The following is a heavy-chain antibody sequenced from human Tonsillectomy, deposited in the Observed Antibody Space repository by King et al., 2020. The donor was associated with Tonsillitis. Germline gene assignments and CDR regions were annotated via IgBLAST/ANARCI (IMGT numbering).Heavy chain of an antibody. CDR2: IFYSGST. J-gene: IGHJ4*02. CDR1: GGSISSYY. V-gene: IGHV4-59*01. D-gene: IGHD3-9*01. Sequence: QLQESGPGLVKPSENLSLTCTVSGGSISSYYWSWIRQPPGKGLEWIGYIFYSGSTNSNPSLKSRVTISVDTSKNQFSLKLSSVTAADTAVYYCASPFPVLKYSGQGTLVTVSS. CDR3: ASPFPVLKY.